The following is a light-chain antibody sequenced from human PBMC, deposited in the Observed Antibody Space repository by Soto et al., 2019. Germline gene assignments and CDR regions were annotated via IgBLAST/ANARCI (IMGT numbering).Light chain of an antibody. CDR1: QSVSRN. V-gene: IGKV3-15*01. CDR3: QQTYRHPRT. CDR2: GAS. J-gene: IGKJ1*01. Sequence: VLTQSPATLSVSPGERATLSCRASQSVSRNLAWYQQKPGQAPRLLIFGASTRATGIPARFSGSGSGTDFTLTINDLQPDDVATYYCQQTYRHPRTFGQGT.